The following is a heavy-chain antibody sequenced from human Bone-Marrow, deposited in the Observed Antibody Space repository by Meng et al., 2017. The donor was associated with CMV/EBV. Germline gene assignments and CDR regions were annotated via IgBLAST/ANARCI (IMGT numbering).Heavy chain of an antibody. Sequence: SVKVSCKASGGTFSSYAISWVRQAPGQGLEWMGGIIPILGIANYAQKFQGRVTITADKSTSTAYMELSSLRSEDTAVYYCASGAPTIDYFGYWGQGTLVTVSS. V-gene: IGHV1-69*10. CDR2: IIPILGIA. D-gene: IGHD1-26*01. J-gene: IGHJ4*02. CDR3: ASGAPTIDYFGY. CDR1: GGTFSSYA.